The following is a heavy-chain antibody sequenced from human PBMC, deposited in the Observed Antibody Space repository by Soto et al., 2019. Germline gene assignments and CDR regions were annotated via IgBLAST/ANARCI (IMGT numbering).Heavy chain of an antibody. CDR3: ARLPYSYSGYDETYFDY. Sequence: SETLSLTCAVSGYSISSGYYWGWIRQPPGKGLEWIGSIYHSGSTYYNPSLKSRVTIAMDTSKNQFSLKLTSVTAADTAVYYCARLPYSYSGYDETYFDYWGQGTLVTSPQ. D-gene: IGHD5-12*01. J-gene: IGHJ4*02. CDR1: GYSISSGYY. CDR2: IYHSGST. V-gene: IGHV4-38-2*01.